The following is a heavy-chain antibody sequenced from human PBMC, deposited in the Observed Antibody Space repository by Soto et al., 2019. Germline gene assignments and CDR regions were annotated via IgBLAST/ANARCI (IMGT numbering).Heavy chain of an antibody. CDR1: GVSLTNSRVG. CDR3: ARVDLGDRGQTIDI. J-gene: IGHJ4*02. Sequence: QVTLKESGPALVKPTETLTLTCTVSGVSLTNSRVGVSWIRQPPGKALEWLAHIFSNDQKEYTPSLSRRLAISNDNSKSQVVLTLTNVGPADTATYFCARVDLGDRGQTIDIWGQGTLVTVSS. D-gene: IGHD1-26*01. V-gene: IGHV2-26*01. CDR2: IFSNDQK.